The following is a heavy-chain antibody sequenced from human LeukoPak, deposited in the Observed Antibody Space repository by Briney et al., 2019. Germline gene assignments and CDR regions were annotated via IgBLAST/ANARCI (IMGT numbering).Heavy chain of an antibody. J-gene: IGHJ4*02. V-gene: IGHV3-21*01. D-gene: IGHD5-12*01. Sequence: GGSLRLSCAASGFTFSSYSMSWVRQAPGKGLEWVSSISTSSSYIYYADSVKGRFTISRDNAKNSLYLQMNSLRAEDTAVYYCARGLYLRGYSGYDPFDYWGQGTLVTVSS. CDR1: GFTFSSYS. CDR2: ISTSSSYI. CDR3: ARGLYLRGYSGYDPFDY.